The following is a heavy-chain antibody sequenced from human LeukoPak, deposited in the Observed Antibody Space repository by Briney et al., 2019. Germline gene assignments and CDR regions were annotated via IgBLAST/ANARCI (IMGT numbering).Heavy chain of an antibody. CDR2: IYPGDSDT. CDR1: GSSFTSYW. CDR3: ARQGARSAFGI. V-gene: IGHV5-51*01. Sequence: GASLKISCKGSGSSFTSYWIGWVRPMPGKGLEWMGIIYPGDSDTRYSPSFQGHVTISADKSISTAYLQWSSLKASDTAMYYCARQGARSAFGIWGQGTMVTVSS. J-gene: IGHJ3*02.